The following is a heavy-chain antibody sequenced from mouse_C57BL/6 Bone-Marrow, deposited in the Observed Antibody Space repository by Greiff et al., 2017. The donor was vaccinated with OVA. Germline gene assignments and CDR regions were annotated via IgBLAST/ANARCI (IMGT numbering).Heavy chain of an antibody. Sequence: QVKLVESGPELVKPGASVKISCKASGYAFSSSWMNWVKQRPGKGLEWIGRIYPGDGDTNYNGKFKGKATLTADKSSSTAYMQLSSLTSEDSAVYFCARHEDGYYASYFDYWGQGTTLTVSS. CDR3: ARHEDGYYASYFDY. J-gene: IGHJ2*01. V-gene: IGHV1-82*01. D-gene: IGHD2-3*01. CDR1: GYAFSSSW. CDR2: IYPGDGDT.